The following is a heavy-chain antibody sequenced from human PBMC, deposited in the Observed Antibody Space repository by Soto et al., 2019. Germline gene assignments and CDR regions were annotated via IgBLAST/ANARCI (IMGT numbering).Heavy chain of an antibody. CDR3: ARPSSWYFLGGAFDI. CDR2: ISYDGSNK. V-gene: IGHV3-30*03. CDR1: GFTFSSYG. Sequence: QVQLVESGGGVVQPGRSLRLSCAASGFTFSSYGMHWVRQAPGKGLEWVAVISYDGSNKYYADSVKGRFTISRDNSKNTLYLQMNSLRAEDTAVYYCARPSSWYFLGGAFDIWGQGTMVTVSS. D-gene: IGHD6-13*01. J-gene: IGHJ3*02.